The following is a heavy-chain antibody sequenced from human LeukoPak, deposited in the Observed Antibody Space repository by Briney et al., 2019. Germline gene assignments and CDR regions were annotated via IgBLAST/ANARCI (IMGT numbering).Heavy chain of an antibody. CDR1: GNTLTELS. CDR3: ARAGEAAAGTEFDY. V-gene: IGHV1-24*01. Sequence: ASVTVSCKVSGNTLTELSMHWVRQAPGKGLEWMGGFDPEDGETIYAQKFQGRVTMTEDTSTDTAYMELSSLRSEDTAVYYCARAGEAAAGTEFDYWGQGTLVTVSS. CDR2: FDPEDGET. J-gene: IGHJ4*02. D-gene: IGHD6-13*01.